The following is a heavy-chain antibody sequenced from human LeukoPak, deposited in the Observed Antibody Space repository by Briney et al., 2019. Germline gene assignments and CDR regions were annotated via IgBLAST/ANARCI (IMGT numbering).Heavy chain of an antibody. J-gene: IGHJ5*02. CDR3: ASASGSYGNWFDP. CDR2: IYYSGST. V-gene: IGHV4-59*08. Sequence: SETLSLTCTVSGGPISSYYWSWIRQPPGKGLEWIGYIYYSGSTNYNPSLKSRVTISVDTSKNQFSLKLSSVTAADTAVYYCASASGSYGNWFDPWGQGTLVTVSS. D-gene: IGHD3-22*01. CDR1: GGPISSYY.